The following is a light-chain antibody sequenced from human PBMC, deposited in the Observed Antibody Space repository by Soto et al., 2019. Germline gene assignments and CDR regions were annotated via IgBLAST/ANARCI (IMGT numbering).Light chain of an antibody. CDR1: QDISNY. V-gene: IGKV1-33*01. Sequence: DIQMTQSPSSLSASVGDRVTITCQAIQDISNYLNWYQQKPGKAPKLLIYDASNLETGVPSRFSGSGSGTDFTFTISSLQPEDIATYYCQQYDNLPRTFGGGTKVDIK. J-gene: IGKJ4*01. CDR3: QQYDNLPRT. CDR2: DAS.